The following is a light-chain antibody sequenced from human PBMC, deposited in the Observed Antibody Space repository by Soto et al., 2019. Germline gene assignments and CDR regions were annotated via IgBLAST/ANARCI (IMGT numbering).Light chain of an antibody. CDR2: WAS. J-gene: IGKJ2*01. Sequence: DIVMTQSPDSLAVSLGERATINCESSQRVLYSSSNKNYLAWYQQKPGQPPKLLIYWASTRESGVPDRFSGSGSGTDFTLTISSLQAEDVAVYYCQQYNNWPPRTFGQGTKLEIK. CDR1: QRVLYSSSNKNY. CDR3: QQYNNWPPRT. V-gene: IGKV4-1*01.